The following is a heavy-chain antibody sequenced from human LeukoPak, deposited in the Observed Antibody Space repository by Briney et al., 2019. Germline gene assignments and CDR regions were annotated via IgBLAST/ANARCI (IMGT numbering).Heavy chain of an antibody. J-gene: IGHJ4*02. CDR2: ITRSSTTI. CDR1: GFNFSIYS. V-gene: IGHV3-48*01. CDR3: ARDPPGAAAGTDY. D-gene: IGHD6-13*01. Sequence: GGSLSLSCAASGFNFSIYSMNWVRQAPGKGLEWVSYITRSSTTIYYADSVKGRFTISRDNSKNTLYLQMNSLRAEDTAVYYCARDPPGAAAGTDYWGQGTLVTVFS.